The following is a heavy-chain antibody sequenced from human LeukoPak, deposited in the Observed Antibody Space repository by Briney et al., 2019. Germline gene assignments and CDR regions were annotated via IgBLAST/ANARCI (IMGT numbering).Heavy chain of an antibody. CDR1: GYTFTSYD. J-gene: IGHJ4*02. CDR2: MNPNSGNT. D-gene: IGHD3-22*01. V-gene: IGHV1-8*02. CDR3: ARDRPPYYYDSSGYYS. Sequence: ASVKVSCKASGYTFTSYDINWVRQATGQGLEWMGWMNPNSGNTGYAQKFQGRVTMTRDTSISTAYMELSRLRSDDTAVYYCARDRPPYYYDSSGYYSWGQGTLVTVSS.